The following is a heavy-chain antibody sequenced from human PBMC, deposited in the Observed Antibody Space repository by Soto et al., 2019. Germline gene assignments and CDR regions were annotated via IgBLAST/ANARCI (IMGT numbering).Heavy chain of an antibody. V-gene: IGHV1-18*01. J-gene: IGHJ1*01. CDR1: GYTFPNYG. D-gene: IGHD6-13*01. CDR2: ISCYNGDT. CDR3: ARGGSTWSAEYYQH. Sequence: ASVKVSCKPSGYTFPNYGISWVRQAPGQGPQWMGWISCYNGDTLYAETLQGRITMTADSSTSTAYLELRSLRSDDTAVYYCARGGSTWSAEYYQHWGQGTVVTVSS.